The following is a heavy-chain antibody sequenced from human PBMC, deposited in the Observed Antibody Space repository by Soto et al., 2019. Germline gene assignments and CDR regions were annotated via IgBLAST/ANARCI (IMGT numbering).Heavy chain of an antibody. CDR2: ISGFGDST. Sequence: GGSLRLSCAASVFSFSSYGMSWGRQAPWKGLEWVSGISGFGDSTYYADSVKGRFTISRDNSENTLYLQMNSLRAEDTAVYFCAKDAVVVVPAVIRNWFDPWGQGTQVTVSS. CDR3: AKDAVVVVPAVIRNWFDP. J-gene: IGHJ5*02. V-gene: IGHV3-23*01. D-gene: IGHD2-2*01. CDR1: VFSFSSYG.